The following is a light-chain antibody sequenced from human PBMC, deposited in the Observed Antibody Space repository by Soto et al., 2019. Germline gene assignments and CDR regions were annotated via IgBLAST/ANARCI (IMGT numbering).Light chain of an antibody. V-gene: IGKV3-11*01. CDR1: QSVNRY. Sequence: EIVLTQSPATLSLSPGERATLSCRASQSVNRYLAWYQQKAGQAPRLLIYDASNRATGVPARFSGSGSGTDFTLTISSIEPEDFAVYYCQQRSNWPPITFGQGTRLEIK. CDR2: DAS. J-gene: IGKJ5*01. CDR3: QQRSNWPPIT.